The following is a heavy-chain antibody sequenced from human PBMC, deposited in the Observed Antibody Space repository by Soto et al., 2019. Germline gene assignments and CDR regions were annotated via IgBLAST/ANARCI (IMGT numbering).Heavy chain of an antibody. V-gene: IGHV3-49*04. CDR3: TRGIALSRRAFGP. D-gene: IGHD3-16*01. J-gene: IGHJ5*02. CDR1: GVGLGHDA. CDR2: IRSKAYGSTT. Sequence: PRGSLRLSCAASGVGLGHDAMTRVRQASGKGLDWVGFIRSKAYGSTTKYAASVEGRFTISRDDSKVIAYPQKNRLNTEDTAVYYSTRGIALSRRAFGPWGEGT.